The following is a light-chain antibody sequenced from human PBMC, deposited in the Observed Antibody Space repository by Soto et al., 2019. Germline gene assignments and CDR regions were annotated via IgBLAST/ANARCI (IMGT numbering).Light chain of an antibody. CDR1: QSVTNSY. CDR2: GAS. V-gene: IGKV3-20*01. Sequence: EIVLTQSPGTLSLSPGERATLSCRASQSVTNSYLAWYQQKPGQAPRLLIYGASGRATGIPDRFSGSGSGADFALTINRLEPEDFAVYYCQQYGSSPDTFGQGTRLEIK. CDR3: QQYGSSPDT. J-gene: IGKJ2*01.